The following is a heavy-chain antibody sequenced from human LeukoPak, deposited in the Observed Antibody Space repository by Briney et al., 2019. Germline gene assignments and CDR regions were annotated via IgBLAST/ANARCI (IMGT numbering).Heavy chain of an antibody. D-gene: IGHD6-19*01. Sequence: ASVKVSCKASGYTFTSYGISWVRQAPGQGLEWMGWISAYNGNTNYAQKLQGRVTMTTDTSTSTAYMELRSLRSDDTAVYYCARDPALGYTSGWYNWFDPWGQRTLVTVSS. CDR3: ARDPALGYTSGWYNWFDP. CDR1: GYTFTSYG. J-gene: IGHJ5*02. V-gene: IGHV1-18*01. CDR2: ISAYNGNT.